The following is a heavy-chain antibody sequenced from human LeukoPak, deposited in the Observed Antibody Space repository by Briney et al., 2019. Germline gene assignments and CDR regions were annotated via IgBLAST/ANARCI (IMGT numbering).Heavy chain of an antibody. Sequence: GGSLRLSCAVSGFTFSSYVMSWVRQAPGKGLEWVSAISGSGGSTYYADSVKGRFTISRDNSKNTLYLQMSSLRAEDTAVYYCAKGGYSYGPYWYYYMAVWGKGTTVTVSS. CDR3: AKGGYSYGPYWYYYMAV. CDR2: ISGSGGST. J-gene: IGHJ6*03. V-gene: IGHV3-23*01. CDR1: GFTFSSYV. D-gene: IGHD5-18*01.